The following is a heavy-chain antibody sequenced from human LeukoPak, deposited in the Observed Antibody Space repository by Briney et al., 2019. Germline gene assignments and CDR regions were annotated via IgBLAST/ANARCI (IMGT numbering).Heavy chain of an antibody. CDR2: IYSGGGT. Sequence: GGSLRLSCAASGFTVSNTYMSWVRQAPGKGLEWVSLIYSGGGTYSADSVKGRFTISRDNAKNSLYLQMNSLRDEDTAVYYCASSGSYRFDYWGQGTLVTVSS. V-gene: IGHV3-53*01. CDR1: GFTVSNTY. J-gene: IGHJ4*02. D-gene: IGHD1-26*01. CDR3: ASSGSYRFDY.